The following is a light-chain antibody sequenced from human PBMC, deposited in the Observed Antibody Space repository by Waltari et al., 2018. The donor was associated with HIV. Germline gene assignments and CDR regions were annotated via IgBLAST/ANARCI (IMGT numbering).Light chain of an antibody. J-gene: IGKJ4*01. CDR2: AAS. CDR3: QKYNGAPPRA. V-gene: IGKV1-27*01. CDR1: QGISKY. Sequence: DIHMTQSPSSLSASVGDRVTITCRATQGISKYLAWYQQKPGKVPKLLIYAASTLQSVVPSRFSGSGSGTDVTLTISSLQPEDVATYFCQKYNGAPPRAFGGGTKVEIK.